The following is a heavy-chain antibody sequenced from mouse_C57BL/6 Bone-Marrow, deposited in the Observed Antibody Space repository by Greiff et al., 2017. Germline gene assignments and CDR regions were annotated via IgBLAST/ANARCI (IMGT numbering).Heavy chain of an antibody. Sequence: VQLQQSGAELVRPGASVKLSCTASGFNIKDDYMHWVKPRPEQGLEWIGWIDPENGDTEYASKFQGKATITADTSSNTAYLQLSSLTSEDTAVYYCTTITTVVEVDYWGQGTTLTVSS. CDR1: GFNIKDDY. CDR2: IDPENGDT. J-gene: IGHJ2*01. D-gene: IGHD1-1*01. CDR3: TTITTVVEVDY. V-gene: IGHV14-4*01.